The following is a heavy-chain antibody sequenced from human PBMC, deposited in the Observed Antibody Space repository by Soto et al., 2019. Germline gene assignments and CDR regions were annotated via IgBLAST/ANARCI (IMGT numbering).Heavy chain of an antibody. D-gene: IGHD3-3*01. Sequence: PSETLSLTCAVSGYSISSGYYLGWIRQPPGKGLEWIGSIYHSGSTYYNPSLKSRVTISVDTSKNQFSLKLSSVTAADTAVYYCARDKDYDFWSGTFDPWGQGTLVTVSS. CDR3: ARDKDYDFWSGTFDP. V-gene: IGHV4-38-2*02. J-gene: IGHJ5*02. CDR2: IYHSGST. CDR1: GYSISSGYY.